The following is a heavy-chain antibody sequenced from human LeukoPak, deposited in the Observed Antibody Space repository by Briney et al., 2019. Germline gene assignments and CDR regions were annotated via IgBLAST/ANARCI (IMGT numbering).Heavy chain of an antibody. CDR2: MYYSGNT. J-gene: IGHJ4*02. V-gene: IGHV4-39*01. Sequence: SETLSLICTVSGDSVRTSNSYWGWIRQPPGKGLEWIGSMYYSGNTYYNPSLKSRVAISVDTSKNQLSLRLSSVTAADTAVYYCARHPHYYFDNTARWGERALVTVSS. CDR1: GDSVRTSNSY. CDR3: ARHPHYYFDNTAR. D-gene: IGHD3-22*01.